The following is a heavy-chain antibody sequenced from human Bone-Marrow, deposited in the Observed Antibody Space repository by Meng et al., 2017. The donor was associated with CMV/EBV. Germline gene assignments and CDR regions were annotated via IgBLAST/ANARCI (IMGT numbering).Heavy chain of an antibody. CDR3: ATPFGWLSPPSDHYYGMDV. CDR1: GGTFSSYT. CDR2: IIPILGIA. Sequence: SVKVSCKASGGTFSSYTISWVRQAPGQGLEWMGRIIPILGIANYAQKFQGRVTITADKSTSTAYMELSSLRSEDTAVYYCATPFGWLSPPSDHYYGMDVWGQGTTVTVPS. D-gene: IGHD3-9*01. J-gene: IGHJ6*02. V-gene: IGHV1-69*02.